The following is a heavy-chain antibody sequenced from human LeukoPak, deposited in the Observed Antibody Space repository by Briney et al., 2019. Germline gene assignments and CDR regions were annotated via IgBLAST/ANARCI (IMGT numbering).Heavy chain of an antibody. Sequence: GASVKVSCKASGGTFSSYAISWVRQAPGQGLEWMGGIIPIFGTANYAQKFQGRVTITADESTSTAYMELSSLRSEDTAVYYCARGGGHCSSTSCYKLDWGQGTLVTVSS. CDR2: IIPIFGTA. CDR3: ARGGGHCSSTSCYKLD. V-gene: IGHV1-69*13. J-gene: IGHJ4*02. D-gene: IGHD2-2*02. CDR1: GGTFSSYA.